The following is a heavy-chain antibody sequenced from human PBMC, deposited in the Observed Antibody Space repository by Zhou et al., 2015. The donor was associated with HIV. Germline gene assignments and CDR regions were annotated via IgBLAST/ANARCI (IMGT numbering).Heavy chain of an antibody. D-gene: IGHD2-15*01. J-gene: IGHJ4*02. Sequence: QVQLVQSGAEVKKPGSSVKVSCKASGGIFSSYAISWVRQAPGQGLEWMGDIAPLSRTVHYAQKFLDRLTLTADKSSHTAYMELHGLTSGDTAIYYCAKASQRRDIVHLKALLDFWGQGTLVTVSS. CDR3: AKASQRRDIVHLKALLDF. CDR1: GGIFSSYA. CDR2: IAPLSRTV. V-gene: IGHV1-69*06.